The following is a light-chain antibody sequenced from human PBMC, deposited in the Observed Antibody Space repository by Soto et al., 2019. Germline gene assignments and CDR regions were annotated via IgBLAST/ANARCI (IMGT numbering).Light chain of an antibody. J-gene: IGKJ4*01. Sequence: EIVLTQSPATLSLSPGERATLSCRASQSINRRLAWYRQKPGQAPKLLIYDASNRATGIPARFSGSGSGTDFTLTISSLEPEDFGVYYCQQRSNWPPVTFGGGTKVEIK. V-gene: IGKV3-11*01. CDR1: QSINRR. CDR2: DAS. CDR3: QQRSNWPPVT.